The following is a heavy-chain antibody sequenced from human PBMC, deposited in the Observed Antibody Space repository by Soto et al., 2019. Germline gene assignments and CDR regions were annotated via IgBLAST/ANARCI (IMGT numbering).Heavy chain of an antibody. CDR2: IYSGGST. CDR1: GFTVSSNY. J-gene: IGHJ6*02. CDR3: ARVIAAARPLYYYGMDV. Sequence: PGGSLRLFCAASGFTVSSNYMSWVRQAPGKGLEWVSVIYSGGSTYYADSVKGRFTISRDNSKNTLYLQMNSLRAEDTAVYYCARVIAAARPLYYYGMDVWGQGTTVTVSS. V-gene: IGHV3-53*01. D-gene: IGHD6-6*01.